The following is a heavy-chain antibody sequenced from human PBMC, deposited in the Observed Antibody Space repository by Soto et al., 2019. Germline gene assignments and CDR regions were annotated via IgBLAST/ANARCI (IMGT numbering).Heavy chain of an antibody. Sequence: SETRSLTWTVSGGSMSSNYWSWIRQSPAKGLEWIGFVYYGGTNYNPSFESRVTMSVDTPKKQFSLELSDVTAADTAVYYCVSYRGAFYFDHWGQGTLVTVSS. J-gene: IGHJ4*02. CDR3: VSYRGAFYFDH. V-gene: IGHV4-59*01. CDR2: VYYGGT. D-gene: IGHD4-4*01. CDR1: GGSMSSNY.